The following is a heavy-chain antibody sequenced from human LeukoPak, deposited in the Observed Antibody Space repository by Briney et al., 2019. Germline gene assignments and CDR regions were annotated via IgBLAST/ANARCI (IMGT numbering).Heavy chain of an antibody. CDR3: ARGYPDIAAAGIY. CDR1: GFTFSSYS. D-gene: IGHD6-13*01. V-gene: IGHV3-21*01. CDR2: ISSSSSYI. Sequence: GGSLRLSCAASGFTFSSYSMNWVRQAPGKGLEWVSSISSSSSYIYYADSVKGRFTISRDNAKNSLYLQMNSLRAEDTAVYYCARGYPDIAAAGIYWGQGTLVTVSS. J-gene: IGHJ4*02.